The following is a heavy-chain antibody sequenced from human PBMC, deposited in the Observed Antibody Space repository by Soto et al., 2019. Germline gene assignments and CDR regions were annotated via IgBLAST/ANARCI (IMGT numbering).Heavy chain of an antibody. CDR3: ARGAMANFGY. V-gene: IGHV1-69*13. Sequence: SVKVSCKASGGTFGSQGIAWVRQAPGQGLEWMGGFIAMLGTPTYAKKVQGRATISADESLTSSYLELRSLRSEDTGVYFCARGAMANFGYWGQGTVVTVSS. CDR2: FIAMLGTP. CDR1: GGTFGSQG. D-gene: IGHD5-18*01. J-gene: IGHJ4*02.